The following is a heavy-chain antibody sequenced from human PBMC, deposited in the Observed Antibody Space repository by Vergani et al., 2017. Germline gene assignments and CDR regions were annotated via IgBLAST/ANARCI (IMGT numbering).Heavy chain of an antibody. CDR1: GFTVISNY. Sequence: EVQLVESGGGLVQPGGSLRLSCAASGFTVISNYMSWVRQAPGKGLEWVSVIYSGSSTYYADSVTGRFTISRDNSKNTLYLQMNSLRAEDTAVYYCANRLGDSSRHFQHWGQGTLVTVSS. V-gene: IGHV3-66*01. D-gene: IGHD3-22*01. J-gene: IGHJ1*01. CDR3: ANRLGDSSRHFQH. CDR2: IYSGSST.